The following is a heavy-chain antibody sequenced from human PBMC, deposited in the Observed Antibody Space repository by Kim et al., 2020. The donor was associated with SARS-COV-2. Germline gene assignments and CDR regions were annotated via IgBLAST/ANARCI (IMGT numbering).Heavy chain of an antibody. J-gene: IGHJ4*02. CDR1: GFSFSSYW. V-gene: IGHV3-7*01. Sequence: GGSLRLSCAASGFSFSSYWMAWVRQAPGKGLEWVANINENGSTDECVDSVKGRFTVSRDNAENSVHLQMNRLRADDTAVYYCAKWRGGQSIFDYWGQGSLVTVSS. CDR3: AKWRGGQSIFDY. D-gene: IGHD3-10*01. CDR2: INENGSTD.